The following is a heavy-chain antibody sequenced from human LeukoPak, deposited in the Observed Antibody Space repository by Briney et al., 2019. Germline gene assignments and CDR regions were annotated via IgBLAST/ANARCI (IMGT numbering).Heavy chain of an antibody. V-gene: IGHV4-34*11. CDR3: ARSPTSYYDRLALDI. J-gene: IGHJ3*02. Sequence: SETLSLTCAVYGGSFSGYFWTWVRQPPGRGLEWMGFIHYTGSTHCTPSLRSRVTMSVDTSENRFSLELHSVTAADTAVYYCARSPTSYYDRLALDIWGQGTMVTVSS. D-gene: IGHD3-22*01. CDR1: GGSFSGYF. CDR2: IHYTGST.